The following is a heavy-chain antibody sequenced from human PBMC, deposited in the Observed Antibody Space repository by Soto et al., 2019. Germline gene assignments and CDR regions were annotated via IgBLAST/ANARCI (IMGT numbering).Heavy chain of an antibody. CDR2: IYWDDDK. J-gene: IGHJ5*02. V-gene: IGHV2-5*02. D-gene: IGHD3-3*01. CDR1: GFSLSTSGVG. CDR3: AHGWYYDFWSADRNWFDP. Sequence: SGSTLVNPTQTLTLPCTFSGFSLSTSGVGVGWIRQPPGKALEWLALIYWDDDKRYSPSLKSRLTITKDTSKNQVVLTMTNMDPVDTATYYCAHGWYYDFWSADRNWFDPWGQGTLVTV.